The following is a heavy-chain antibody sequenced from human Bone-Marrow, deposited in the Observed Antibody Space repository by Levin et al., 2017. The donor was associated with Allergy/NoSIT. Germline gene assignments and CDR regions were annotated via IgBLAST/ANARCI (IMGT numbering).Heavy chain of an antibody. Sequence: GESLKISCKASGYSFITYGISWVRQAPGQGLEWMGWTNSYNGNAEYAQKVQGRVTMTTDTSATTAYMELRSLKADDTAVYYCARHGKVLPDYTPVEFYYYGMDVWGQGTTVTVSS. CDR2: TNSYNGNA. CDR3: ARHGKVLPDYTPVEFYYYGMDV. V-gene: IGHV1-18*01. CDR1: GYSFITYG. J-gene: IGHJ6*02. D-gene: IGHD4-11*01.